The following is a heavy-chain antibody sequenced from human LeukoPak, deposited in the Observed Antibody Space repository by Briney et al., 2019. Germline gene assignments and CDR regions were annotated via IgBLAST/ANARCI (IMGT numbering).Heavy chain of an antibody. Sequence: PGRSLRLSCAASGFSLTSDAMSWVRLAPGKGLEWVSAISPSGGSTYYADSLKGRFTISRDNLKNMVYLQMNSLRAEDTAAYYCARVRGDSGGSYYGRLRYWGQGTLVTVSS. D-gene: IGHD1-26*01. CDR3: ARVRGDSGGSYYGRLRY. CDR2: ISPSGGST. J-gene: IGHJ4*02. CDR1: GFSLTSDA. V-gene: IGHV3-23*01.